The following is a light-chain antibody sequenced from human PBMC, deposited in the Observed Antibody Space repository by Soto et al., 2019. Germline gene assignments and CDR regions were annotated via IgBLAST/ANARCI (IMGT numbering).Light chain of an antibody. CDR3: SLYTRSSNHV. J-gene: IGLJ1*01. CDR2: EVS. V-gene: IGLV2-18*01. CDR1: SSDVGSYNR. Sequence: VLTHLPSVSGSPGQAVTISCTGTSSDVGSYNRVSWYQQSPGTAPKLMIYEVSTRPSGVPDRFSGSKSGNTASLTISGLQAEEEADYYCSLYTRSSNHVFGTGTKVTVL.